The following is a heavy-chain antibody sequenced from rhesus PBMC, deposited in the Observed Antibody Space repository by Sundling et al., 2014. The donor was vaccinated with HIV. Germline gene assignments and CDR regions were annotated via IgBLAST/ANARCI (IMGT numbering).Heavy chain of an antibody. Sequence: QVQLQESGPGLVKPSETLSLTCAVSGGSFSGGYYWTWIRQPPGKGLDWIGRVSGAIGNTEYNPSVKSRVTISTDTSKNQFSLKLKSVTAADTAVYYCAITTVTYGLDSWGQGVVVTVSS. CDR2: VSGAIGNT. CDR1: GGSFSGGYY. CDR3: AITTVTYGLDS. V-gene: IGHV4-173*01. D-gene: IGHD4-23*01. J-gene: IGHJ6*01.